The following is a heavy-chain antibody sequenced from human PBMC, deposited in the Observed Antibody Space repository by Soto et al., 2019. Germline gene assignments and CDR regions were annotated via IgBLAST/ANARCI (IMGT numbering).Heavy chain of an antibody. CDR3: ARDPLARYSYGYGWFDP. D-gene: IGHD5-18*01. CDR2: IIPIFGTA. J-gene: IGHJ5*02. CDR1: GGTFSSYA. Sequence: QVQLVQSGAEVKKPGSSVKVSCKASGGTFSSYAISWVRQAPGQGLEWMGGIIPIFGTANYAQKFQGRVTINADESTSTAYMELSSLRSEDTAVYYCARDPLARYSYGYGWFDPWGQGTLVTVSS. V-gene: IGHV1-69*01.